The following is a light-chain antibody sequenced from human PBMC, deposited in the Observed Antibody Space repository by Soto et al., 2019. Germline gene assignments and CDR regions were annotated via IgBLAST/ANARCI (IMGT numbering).Light chain of an antibody. CDR1: SSNIGSNY. V-gene: IGLV1-47*01. CDR2: RAD. Sequence: QSVLTQPPSASGTPGQTVTISYSGRSSNIGSNYVYWYQQLPGTAPRLLMYRADQRPSGVPDRFSGSKSGTSASLAISGLRSEDEADYYCAAWDDTLSGLVFGGGTKVTVL. J-gene: IGLJ2*01. CDR3: AAWDDTLSGLV.